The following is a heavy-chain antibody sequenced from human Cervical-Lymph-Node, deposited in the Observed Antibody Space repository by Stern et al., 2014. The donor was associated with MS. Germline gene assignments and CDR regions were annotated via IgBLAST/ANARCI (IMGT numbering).Heavy chain of an antibody. Sequence: QVQLVQSGAEVKKPGASVKVSCKVSGYTLSEISMHWVRQAPGKGLEWMGGFEPEHCHTRHAQKFRVRVTMAEDISTDTAYMELSSLRSEDTAVYYCATHRGRVTYYYGMDVWGQGTTVTVSS. CDR1: GYTLSEIS. D-gene: IGHD2-21*02. CDR3: ATHRGRVTYYYGMDV. CDR2: FEPEHCHT. V-gene: IGHV1-24*01. J-gene: IGHJ6*02.